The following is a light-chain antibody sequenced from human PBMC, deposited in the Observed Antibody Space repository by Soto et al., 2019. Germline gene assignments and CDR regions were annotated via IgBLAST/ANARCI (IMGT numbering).Light chain of an antibody. CDR3: QQYVTSRRT. CDR2: GAS. V-gene: IGKV3-20*01. J-gene: IGKJ1*01. CDR1: LSVSGSQ. Sequence: VLTQSPGTLSLSLGERATLSCRASLSVSGSQLAWYQQKPGQPPRLLIYGASSRAAGIPDRFSGSGSGTDFTLTINRLEPEDFAVYYCQQYVTSRRTFGPGTKVDIK.